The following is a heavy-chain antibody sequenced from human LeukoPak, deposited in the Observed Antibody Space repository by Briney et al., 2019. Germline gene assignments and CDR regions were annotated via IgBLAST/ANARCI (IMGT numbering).Heavy chain of an antibody. CDR2: INDDGSDT. V-gene: IGHV3-74*01. Sequence: GGSLRLSCAASGFTFKLYWMHWVRQVPGKRPVWVSRINDDGSDTIYADSVRGRFTISRDDAKNTVYLQMNSLRAEDTAVYYCAKAIVVAYNYWGQGTLVTVSS. CDR3: AKAIVVAYNY. CDR1: GFTFKLYW. J-gene: IGHJ4*02. D-gene: IGHD3-22*01.